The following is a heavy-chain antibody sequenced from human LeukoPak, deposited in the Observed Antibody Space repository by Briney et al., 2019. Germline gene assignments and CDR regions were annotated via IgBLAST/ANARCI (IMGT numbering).Heavy chain of an antibody. CDR2: ISGGGGGT. J-gene: IGHJ4*02. CDR1: GFTLSSYA. V-gene: IGHV3-23*01. D-gene: IGHD4/OR15-4a*01. CDR3: ARGSYGAVDY. Sequence: GGSLRLSCAASGFTLSSYAMSWVRQAPGKGLEWVSSISGGGGGTFYADSVKGRFSISRDNSKNTVYLQMNSLRAEDTAVYYCARGSYGAVDYWGQGTLVTISS.